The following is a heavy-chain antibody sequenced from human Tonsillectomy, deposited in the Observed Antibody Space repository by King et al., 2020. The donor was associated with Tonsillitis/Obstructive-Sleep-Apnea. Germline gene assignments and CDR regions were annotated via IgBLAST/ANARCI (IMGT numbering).Heavy chain of an antibody. V-gene: IGHV3-21*01. J-gene: IGHJ4*02. D-gene: IGHD2-15*01. Sequence: VQLVESGGGLVKPGGSLRLSCAASGFTFSSYSMNWVRQAPGKGLEWVSSITSSSSYINYADSVKGRFTIYRDKAKNSLYLQMNSLRAEDTAVYYCARDPICSGGSCYDYWGQGTLVTVSS. CDR2: ITSSSSYI. CDR3: ARDPICSGGSCYDY. CDR1: GFTFSSYS.